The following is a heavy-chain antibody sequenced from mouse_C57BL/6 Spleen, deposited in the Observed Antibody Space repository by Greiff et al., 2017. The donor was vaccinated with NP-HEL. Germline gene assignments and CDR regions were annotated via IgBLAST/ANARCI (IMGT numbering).Heavy chain of an antibody. J-gene: IGHJ4*01. CDR1: GFTFSDYG. CDR2: ISSGSSTI. Sequence: DVKLVESGGGLVKPGGSLKLSCAASGFTFSDYGMHWVRQAPEKGLEWVAYISSGSSTIYYADTVKGRFTLSRDNAKNTLFLQMTSLRSEDTAMYYCARSYYRQEGAMDYWGQGTSVTVSS. D-gene: IGHD2-1*01. CDR3: ARSYYRQEGAMDY. V-gene: IGHV5-17*01.